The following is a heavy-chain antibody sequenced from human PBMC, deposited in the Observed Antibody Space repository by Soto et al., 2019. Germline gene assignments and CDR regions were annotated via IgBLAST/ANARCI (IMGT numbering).Heavy chain of an antibody. CDR3: AKNSRLGELSLYAIDY. J-gene: IGHJ4*02. CDR1: GFTFSSYA. Sequence: GGSLRLSCAASGFTFSSYAMSWVRQAPGKGLEWVSAISGSGGSTYYADSVKGRFTISRDNSKSTLYMQMNSLRAEDTALYYCAKNSRLGELSLYAIDYWGQGTPVTSPQ. CDR2: ISGSGGST. D-gene: IGHD3-16*02. V-gene: IGHV3-23*01.